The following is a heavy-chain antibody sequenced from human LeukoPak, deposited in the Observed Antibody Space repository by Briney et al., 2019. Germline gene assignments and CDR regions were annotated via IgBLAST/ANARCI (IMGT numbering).Heavy chain of an antibody. Sequence: SGGSLRLSCAASGFTFSSCGFHWVRQAPGKGLEWVAVIWYDGTHKYYADSVKGRLTISRDNPKNTVYLQMNSLRAEDTAVYYCVKDRGDGYRGFDYWGQGTLVTVSS. D-gene: IGHD5-24*01. V-gene: IGHV3-33*06. CDR2: IWYDGTHK. CDR1: GFTFSSCG. J-gene: IGHJ4*02. CDR3: VKDRGDGYRGFDY.